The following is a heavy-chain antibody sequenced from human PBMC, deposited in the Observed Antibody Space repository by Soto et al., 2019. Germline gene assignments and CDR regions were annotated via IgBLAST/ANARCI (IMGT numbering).Heavy chain of an antibody. D-gene: IGHD3-22*01. Sequence: EVQLVDSGGDLVKPGGSLRLSCAGSGFVFSNAWINWVRQAPGKGLEWVVRIKSKALGGTTDFAAPVRGRFAITRDDSRNMAYMQMKSLKTELSAVYYCTTDSYRTMIEVGLDYWGHGTLVTVSS. CDR3: TTDSYRTMIEVGLDY. CDR2: IKSKALGGTT. V-gene: IGHV3-15*07. CDR1: GFVFSNAW. J-gene: IGHJ4*01.